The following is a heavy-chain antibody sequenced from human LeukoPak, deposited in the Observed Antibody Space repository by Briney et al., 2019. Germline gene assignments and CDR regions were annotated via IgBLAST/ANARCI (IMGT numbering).Heavy chain of an antibody. Sequence: ASVKVSCKASGYTFTSYGISWVRQAPGQGLEWMGIINPSGGSTSYAQKFQGRVTMTRDTSTSTVYMELSSLRSEDTAVYYCARSCYYYGMDVWGQGTTVTVSS. V-gene: IGHV1-46*01. CDR1: GYTFTSYG. D-gene: IGHD1-1*01. J-gene: IGHJ6*02. CDR3: ARSCYYYGMDV. CDR2: INPSGGST.